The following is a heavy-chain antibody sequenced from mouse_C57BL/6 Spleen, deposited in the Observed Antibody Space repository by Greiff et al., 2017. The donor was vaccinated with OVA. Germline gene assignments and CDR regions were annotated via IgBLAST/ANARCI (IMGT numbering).Heavy chain of an antibody. CDR3: ARDLGAGTGYFDV. V-gene: IGHV3-6*01. D-gene: IGHD3-3*01. CDR2: ISYDGSN. CDR1: GYSITSGYY. J-gene: IGHJ1*03. Sequence: EVQLQQSGPGLVKPSQSLSLTCSVTGYSITSGYYWNWIRQFPGNKLEWMGYISYDGSNNYNPSLKNRISITRDTSKNQFFLKLNSVITEDTATYYCARDLGAGTGYFDVWGTGTTVTVSS.